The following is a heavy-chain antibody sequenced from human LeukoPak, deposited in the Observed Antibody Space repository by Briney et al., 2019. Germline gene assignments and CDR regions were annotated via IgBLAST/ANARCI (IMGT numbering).Heavy chain of an antibody. V-gene: IGHV3-15*01. J-gene: IGHJ4*02. CDR3: TSGYSFPAPLDY. D-gene: IGHD5-18*01. Sequence: GASLRLSYAASGFTFSNAWMSWVRQAPGKGLEWDGRIKSKTDGGTTDYAAPVKGRFTISRDDSKNTLYLQMNSLKTEDTAVYYCTSGYSFPAPLDYWGQGTLVTVSS. CDR1: GFTFSNAW. CDR2: IKSKTDGGTT.